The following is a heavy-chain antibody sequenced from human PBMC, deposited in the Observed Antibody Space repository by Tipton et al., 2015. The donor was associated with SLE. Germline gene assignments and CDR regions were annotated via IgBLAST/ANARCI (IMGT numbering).Heavy chain of an antibody. CDR2: IYYGGST. J-gene: IGHJ3*02. CDR1: GGSISSSSYY. CDR3: ARHGGSSWEEDAFDI. D-gene: IGHD6-13*01. Sequence: TLSLTCTVSGGSISSSSYYWGWIRQPPGKGLEWIGSIYYGGSTYYNPSLKSRVTISVDTSKNQFSLKLSSVTAADTAVYYWARHGGSSWEEDAFDIWGQGTMVTVSS. V-gene: IGHV4-39*07.